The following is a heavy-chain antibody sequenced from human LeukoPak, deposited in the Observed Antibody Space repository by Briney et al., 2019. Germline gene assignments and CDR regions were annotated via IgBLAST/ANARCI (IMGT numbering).Heavy chain of an antibody. V-gene: IGHV3-7*01. Sequence: GGSLRLSCAASGFTFSSYWMSWVRQAPGKGLEWVANIKQDGSEKYYVDSVKGRFTISRDNAKNSLYLQMNSLRAEDTAVYYCAREPITIFGVATAPFDYWGQGTLVTVSS. D-gene: IGHD3-3*01. J-gene: IGHJ4*02. CDR2: IKQDGSEK. CDR3: AREPITIFGVATAPFDY. CDR1: GFTFSSYW.